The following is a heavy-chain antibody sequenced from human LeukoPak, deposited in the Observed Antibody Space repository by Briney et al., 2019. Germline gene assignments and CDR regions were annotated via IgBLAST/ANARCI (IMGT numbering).Heavy chain of an antibody. CDR3: ARDKFYRLELQAYDY. Sequence: ASLKVSCKASGYTFTGYYMHWVRQAPGQGLEWMGWINPNSGGTNYAQKFQGRVTMTRDTSISTAYMELSRLRSDDTAVYYCARDKFYRLELQAYDYWGQGTLVTVSS. D-gene: IGHD1-7*01. CDR1: GYTFTGYY. CDR2: INPNSGGT. V-gene: IGHV1-2*02. J-gene: IGHJ4*02.